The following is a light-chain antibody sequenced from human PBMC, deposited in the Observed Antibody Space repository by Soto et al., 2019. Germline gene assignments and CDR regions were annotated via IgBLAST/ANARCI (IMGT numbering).Light chain of an antibody. J-gene: IGKJ2*01. V-gene: IGKV3-20*01. Sequence: IVLTQSPGTLSLSPGERVTLSCRASQTVTSSYLAWYQQKPGQAPRLLIYGASSRATGIPDRFSGSGSGTDFTLTISRLEPEDLAVYYCQQYGTSPYTFGQGTKLGIK. CDR1: QTVTSSY. CDR3: QQYGTSPYT. CDR2: GAS.